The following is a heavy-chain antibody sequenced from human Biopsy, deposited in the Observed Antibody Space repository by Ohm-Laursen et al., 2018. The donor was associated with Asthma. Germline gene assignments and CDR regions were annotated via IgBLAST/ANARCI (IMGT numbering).Heavy chain of an antibody. V-gene: IGHV3-9*01. CDR1: GFNFDDFA. CDR3: AKPLNTYNFYAYDV. D-gene: IGHD5/OR15-5a*01. CDR2: TTWNSGSR. Sequence: SLRLSCTATGFNFDDFAMHWVRQAPGKGLEWVAATTWNSGSRVYAVSVKGRFTISRDNAQNSLYLHMNGLKPEDTAVYYCAKPLNTYNFYAYDVWGQGTTVVVSS. J-gene: IGHJ6*02.